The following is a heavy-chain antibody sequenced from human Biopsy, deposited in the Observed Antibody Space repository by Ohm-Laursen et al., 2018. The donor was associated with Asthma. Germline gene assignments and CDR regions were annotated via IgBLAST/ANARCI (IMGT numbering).Heavy chain of an antibody. J-gene: IGHJ5*02. Sequence: SETLSLTWAVSGGSIRSHDWTWIRLPTGKGREYIGDVSHTGSTNYNPSLKSRVTVSLDTSKNQFSLRLTSVTPADTAVYYCARLADCSGGACYSYGWFDPWGHGTRVTVSS. D-gene: IGHD2-15*01. CDR3: ARLADCSGGACYSYGWFDP. V-gene: IGHV4-59*11. CDR1: GGSIRSHD. CDR2: VSHTGST.